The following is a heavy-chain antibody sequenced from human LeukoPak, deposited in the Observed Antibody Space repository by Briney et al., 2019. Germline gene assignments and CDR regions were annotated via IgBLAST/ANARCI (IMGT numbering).Heavy chain of an antibody. CDR3: ATEGAYTTSSPPAY. CDR1: GFTFTNYW. Sequence: PGGSLRLPCAASGFTFTNYWVSWVRHAQGKWPEWVANIKHDGSETYYLDSVKGRFTISRDNAKNPLYLQMSSLRADDTAVYYCATEGAYTTSSPPAYWGQGTRVTVSS. V-gene: IGHV3-7*01. J-gene: IGHJ4*02. D-gene: IGHD3-16*01. CDR2: IKHDGSET.